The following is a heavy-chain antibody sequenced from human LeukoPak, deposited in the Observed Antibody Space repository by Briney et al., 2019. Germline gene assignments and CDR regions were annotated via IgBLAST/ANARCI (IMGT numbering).Heavy chain of an antibody. D-gene: IGHD3-10*01. Sequence: GGSLRLSCAASGFTLSSHAMNWVRQAPGKGLEWVSAISGSGGSTYYADSVKGRFTISRDNSKNTLYLQMNSLRAEDTAVYYCAKREEDYGSGSYYYFDYWGQGTLVTVSS. V-gene: IGHV3-23*01. CDR1: GFTLSSHA. J-gene: IGHJ4*02. CDR2: ISGSGGST. CDR3: AKREEDYGSGSYYYFDY.